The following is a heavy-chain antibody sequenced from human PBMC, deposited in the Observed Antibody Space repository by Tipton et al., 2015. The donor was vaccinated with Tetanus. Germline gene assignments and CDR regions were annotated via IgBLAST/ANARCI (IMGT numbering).Heavy chain of an antibody. CDR1: GGSMSTYY. J-gene: IGHJ4*02. D-gene: IGHD6-19*01. V-gene: IGHV4-59*04. CDR2: IFHSGTA. Sequence: TLSLTCTVSGGSMSTYYWSWIRQPPGKGLEWLGDIFHSGTAYYSPSLKSRLTISLDKSNNHLSLKMTSMTAADTAVYFCAKSDGAQTRGWYPSLYFDFWGQGTLVTVSS. CDR3: AKSDGAQTRGWYPSLYFDF.